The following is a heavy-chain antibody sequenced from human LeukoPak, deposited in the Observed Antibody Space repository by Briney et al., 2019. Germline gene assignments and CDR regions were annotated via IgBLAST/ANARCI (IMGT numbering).Heavy chain of an antibody. CDR2: IRYDGSNK. J-gene: IGHJ4*02. D-gene: IGHD2-15*01. CDR1: GFTFSSYG. CDR3: AKEWIVVGPFDY. Sequence: QSGGSLRLSCAASGFTFSSYGMHWVRQAPGKGLEWVAFIRYDGSNKYYADSVKGRFTISRDNSKNTLYLQMNSLRAEDTAVYYCAKEWIVVGPFDYWGQGTLVTVSS. V-gene: IGHV3-30*02.